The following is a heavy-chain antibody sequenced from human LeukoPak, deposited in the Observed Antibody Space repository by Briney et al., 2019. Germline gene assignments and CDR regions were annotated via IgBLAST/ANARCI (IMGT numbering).Heavy chain of an antibody. J-gene: IGHJ2*01. CDR2: IYYSGRT. V-gene: IGHV4-4*02. CDR3: ARHDLKGLGYCSGGSCLDGWYFDL. D-gene: IGHD2-15*01. CDR1: GGSISSSNW. Sequence: SETLSLTCAVSGGSISSSNWWSWVRQPPGKGLEWIGEIYYSGRTNYNPSLKSRVTISVDTSKNQFSLKLSSVTAADTAVYYCARHDLKGLGYCSGGSCLDGWYFDLWGRGTLVTVSS.